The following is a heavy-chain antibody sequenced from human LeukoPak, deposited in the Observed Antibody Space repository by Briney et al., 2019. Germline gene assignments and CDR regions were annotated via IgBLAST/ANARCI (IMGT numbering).Heavy chain of an antibody. CDR2: IWYDGSNK. CDR3: ARANKVGASNWFDP. D-gene: IGHD1-26*01. V-gene: IGHV3-33*01. J-gene: IGHJ5*02. Sequence: GGSLRLSCAASGFTFSSYGMHWVRQAPGKGLEWVAVIWYDGSNKYYADSVKGRFTISRDNSKNTLYLQVNSLRAEDTAVYYCARANKVGASNWFDPWGQGTLVTVSS. CDR1: GFTFSSYG.